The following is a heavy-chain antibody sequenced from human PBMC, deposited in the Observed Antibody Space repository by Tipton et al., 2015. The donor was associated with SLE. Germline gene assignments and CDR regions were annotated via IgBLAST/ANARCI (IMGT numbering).Heavy chain of an antibody. CDR2: INHSGST. CDR1: GGSFSGYY. CDR3: ARGFVGGEH. D-gene: IGHD2-21*01. J-gene: IGHJ4*02. Sequence: TLSLTCAVYGGSFSGYYWSWIRQPPGKGLEWIGEINHSGSTNYNPSLKSRVTISVDTSKNQFSPKLSSVTAADTAVYYCARGFVGGEHWGQGTLVTVSS. V-gene: IGHV4-34*01.